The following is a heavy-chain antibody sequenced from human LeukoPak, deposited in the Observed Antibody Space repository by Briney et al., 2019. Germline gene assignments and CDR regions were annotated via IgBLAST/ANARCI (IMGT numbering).Heavy chain of an antibody. D-gene: IGHD6-19*01. CDR3: ARALDSSGWWGGGYYYYYYMDV. J-gene: IGHJ6*03. Sequence: ASVKVSCKASGYTFTGYYVHWVRQAPGQGLEWMGWINPNSGGTNYAQKFQGRVTMTRDTSISTAYMELSRLRSDDTAVYYCARALDSSGWWGGGYYYYYYMDVWGKGTTVTVSS. CDR2: INPNSGGT. CDR1: GYTFTGYY. V-gene: IGHV1-2*02.